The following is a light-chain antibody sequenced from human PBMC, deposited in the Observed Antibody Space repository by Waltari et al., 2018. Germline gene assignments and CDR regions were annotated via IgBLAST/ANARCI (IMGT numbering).Light chain of an antibody. V-gene: IGLV2-23*02. CDR3: CSYAGSSTFVV. CDR2: EVS. J-gene: IGLJ2*01. CDR1: SSDVGSYNL. Sequence: QSALTQPASVSGSPGQSITIPCTGTSSDVGSYNLVPWYQQHPGKAPKLMIYEVSKRPSGVSNRCSGSKSGNTASLTISGLQAEDEADYYCCSYAGSSTFVVFGGGTKLTVL.